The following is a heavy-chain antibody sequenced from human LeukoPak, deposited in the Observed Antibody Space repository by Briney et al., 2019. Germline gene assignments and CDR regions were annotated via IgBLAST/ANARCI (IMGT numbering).Heavy chain of an antibody. Sequence: ASVKVSCKASGYTFTSYGISWVRQAPGQGLEWMGWISAYNGNTNYAQKLQGRVTMTTDTSTSTAYMELRSLRSDDTAVYYCARSYGSGSYYPYYYYGMDVWGQGTTVTVSS. CDR3: ARSYGSGSYYPYYYYGMDV. D-gene: IGHD3-10*01. CDR1: GYTFTSYG. CDR2: ISAYNGNT. V-gene: IGHV1-18*01. J-gene: IGHJ6*02.